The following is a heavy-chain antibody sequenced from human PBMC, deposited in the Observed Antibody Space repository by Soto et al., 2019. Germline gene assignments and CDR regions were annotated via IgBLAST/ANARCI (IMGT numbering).Heavy chain of an antibody. V-gene: IGHV3-23*01. D-gene: IGHD5-12*01. CDR1: GFIFSDYA. Sequence: GGSLRLSCAASGFIFSDYAMTWVRQTPGNGLEWVSAITSSGSSTYFADSLKGRITISRDNSKNTLSLQMDSLRVEDTAIHYCAKGVEGYVVSSFDSWGQGALVTVSS. CDR2: ITSSGSST. CDR3: AKGVEGYVVSSFDS. J-gene: IGHJ4*02.